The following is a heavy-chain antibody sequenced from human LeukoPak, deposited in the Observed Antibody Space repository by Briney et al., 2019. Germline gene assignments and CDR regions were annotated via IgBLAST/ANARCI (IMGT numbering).Heavy chain of an antibody. CDR3: ARIWTGGY. CDR2: IIPMFGTA. Sequence: SVKVSCKASGGTSISYAINWVRQAPGQGLEWMGEIIPMFGTATYAQKFQGRVTITADESTSTAYMELSSLRSEDTAVYYCARIWTGGYWGQGTLVTVSS. J-gene: IGHJ4*02. CDR1: GGTSISYA. D-gene: IGHD3/OR15-3a*01. V-gene: IGHV1-69*13.